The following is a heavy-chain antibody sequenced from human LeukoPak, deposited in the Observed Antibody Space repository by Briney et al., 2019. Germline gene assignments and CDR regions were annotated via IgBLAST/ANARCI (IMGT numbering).Heavy chain of an antibody. CDR3: AKARSGRDAFDI. Sequence: GGSLRLSCAASGFTFSSYAMSWVRQAPGKGLEWVSAISGSGGSTYYADSVKGRFTISRDNSKNTLYLQVNSLRAEDTAVYYCAKARSGRDAFDIWGQGTMVTVSS. V-gene: IGHV3-23*01. D-gene: IGHD3-3*01. CDR2: ISGSGGST. CDR1: GFTFSSYA. J-gene: IGHJ3*02.